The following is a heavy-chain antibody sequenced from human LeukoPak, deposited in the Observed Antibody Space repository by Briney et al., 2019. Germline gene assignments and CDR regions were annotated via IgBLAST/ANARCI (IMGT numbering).Heavy chain of an antibody. CDR3: ARDQSRMTFGGIIPDY. CDR1: GFTFSNSY. CDR2: INNDGSSR. J-gene: IGHJ4*02. Sequence: GGSLRLSCAASGFTFSNSYMNWVRQAPGKGLVWVSRINNDGSSRNYADAVKGRFTISRDNAKNTVYLQMNSLRPEDTAVYYCARDQSRMTFGGIIPDYWGQGTLVAVSS. D-gene: IGHD3-16*01. V-gene: IGHV3-74*01.